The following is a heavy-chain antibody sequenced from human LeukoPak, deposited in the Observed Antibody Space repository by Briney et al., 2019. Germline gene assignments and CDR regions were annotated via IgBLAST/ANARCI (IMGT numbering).Heavy chain of an antibody. Sequence: GGSLRLSCSASGFTFSSYAIHWVRQAPGRGLEYVSAISTDGGSTYYADSVKGRFTVSRDNSKKTLFLQMNSLKAEDTAVYFCAREDARQPPRRSEFWGQGTLVTVSS. D-gene: IGHD6-6*01. CDR1: GFTFSSYA. CDR3: AREDARQPPRRSEF. CDR2: ISTDGGST. V-gene: IGHV3-64*04. J-gene: IGHJ4*02.